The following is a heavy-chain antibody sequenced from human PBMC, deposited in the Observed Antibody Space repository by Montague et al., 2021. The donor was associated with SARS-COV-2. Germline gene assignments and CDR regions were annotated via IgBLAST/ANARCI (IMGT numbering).Heavy chain of an antibody. V-gene: IGHV4-59*11. CDR2: MKSSGST. J-gene: IGHJ6*02. D-gene: IGHD2-2*01. Sequence: SETLSLTCTVSGASINGHHWSWIRQPPGKGLEWIGYMKSSGSTNYNPSLKSRVTISVDTSKNQFSLKLSSVTAADTAVYYCARVRAVPAPMRIFSLGRSYYGMDVWGQGTTVTVSS. CDR3: ARVRAVPAPMRIFSLGRSYYGMDV. CDR1: GASINGHH.